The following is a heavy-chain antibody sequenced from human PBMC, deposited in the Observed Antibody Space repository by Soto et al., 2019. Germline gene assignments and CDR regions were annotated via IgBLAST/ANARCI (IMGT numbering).Heavy chain of an antibody. J-gene: IGHJ4*02. CDR1: GFTFSSYW. Sequence: EVQLVESGGGLVQPGGSLRLSCAASGFTFSSYWMHWVRQAPGKGLEWVSRINDDGRRTSNADSVKGRFTISRDNAKNTLYLQMNSLRDDDTAIYYCARRNRPSYTSDYWGQGTLGTVSS. V-gene: IGHV3-74*01. CDR2: INDDGRRT. D-gene: IGHD4-4*01. CDR3: ARRNRPSYTSDY.